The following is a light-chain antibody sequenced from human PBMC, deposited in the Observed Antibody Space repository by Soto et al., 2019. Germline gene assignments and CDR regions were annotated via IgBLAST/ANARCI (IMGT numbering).Light chain of an antibody. Sequence: QSVLTQPPSASETPGQRVTLSCSGSSSNIGTNYAYWYQHLPGTAPKLLIYKNNQRPSGVPDRFSGSKSGTSASLAISGLRSEDEADYYCAAWDDSLSGVVFGGGTKLTVL. J-gene: IGLJ2*01. CDR2: KNN. CDR3: AAWDDSLSGVV. CDR1: SSNIGTNY. V-gene: IGLV1-47*01.